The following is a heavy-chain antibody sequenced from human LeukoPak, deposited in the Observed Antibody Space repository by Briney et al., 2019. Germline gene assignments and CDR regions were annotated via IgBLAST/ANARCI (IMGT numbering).Heavy chain of an antibody. J-gene: IGHJ5*01. CDR1: GGSFSGYY. CDR2: INHSGST. CDR3: ARAGPQYSSGWLGY. Sequence: SETLSLTCAVYGGSFSGYYWSWIRQPPGKGLEWIGEINHSGSTNYNPSLKSRVTISVDTSKNQFSLKLSSVTAADTAVYYCARAGPQYSSGWLGYWGHGTLVTVSS. V-gene: IGHV4-34*01. D-gene: IGHD6-19*01.